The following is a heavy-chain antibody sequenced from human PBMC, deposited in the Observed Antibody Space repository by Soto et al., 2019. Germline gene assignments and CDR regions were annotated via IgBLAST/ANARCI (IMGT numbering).Heavy chain of an antibody. CDR1: GGTFSSYA. J-gene: IGHJ5*02. Sequence: WASVKVSCKASGGTFSSYAISWVRQAPGQGLEWMGGIIPIFGTANYAQKFQGRVTITADKSTSTAYMELSSLRSEDTAVYYCARGGVFFESRGYYPPPPGLDPWGQGTLVTVSS. CDR2: IIPIFGTA. V-gene: IGHV1-69*06. CDR3: ARGGVFFESRGYYPPPPGLDP. D-gene: IGHD3-22*01.